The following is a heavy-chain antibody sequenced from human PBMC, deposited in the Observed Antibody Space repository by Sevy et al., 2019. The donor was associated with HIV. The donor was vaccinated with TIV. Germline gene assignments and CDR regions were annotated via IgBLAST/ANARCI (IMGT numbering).Heavy chain of an antibody. V-gene: IGHV4-39*01. Sequence: SETLSLTCTVSGGSISSSSYYWGWIRQPPGKGLEWIGSIYYSGSTYYNPSLKSRVTISVDTSKNQFSLKLSSVTAADTAVYYCARHSHARGRSIFGVIIRGYYFDYWGQGTLVTVSS. CDR1: GGSISSSSYY. D-gene: IGHD3-3*01. CDR2: IYYSGST. J-gene: IGHJ4*02. CDR3: ARHSHARGRSIFGVIIRGYYFDY.